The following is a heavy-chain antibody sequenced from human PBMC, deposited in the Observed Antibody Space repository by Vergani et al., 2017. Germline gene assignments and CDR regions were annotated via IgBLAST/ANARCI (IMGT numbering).Heavy chain of an antibody. Sequence: QVQLVQSGAEVKKPGASVKVSWKASGYTFTSYGISWVRQAPGQGLEWMGWISADNGNTNYAQTLQGRVTMTTDTSTSTAYMELRSLRSDDTAVYYCARRPASYYDSSGYYSFDDGGQGTLVTVSS. J-gene: IGHJ4*02. CDR3: ARRPASYYDSSGYYSFDD. CDR2: ISADNGNT. V-gene: IGHV1-18*01. D-gene: IGHD3-22*01. CDR1: GYTFTSYG.